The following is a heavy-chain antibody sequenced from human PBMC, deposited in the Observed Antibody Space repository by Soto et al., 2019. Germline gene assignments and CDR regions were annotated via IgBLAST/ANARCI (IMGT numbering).Heavy chain of an antibody. CDR2: IDPSDSQT. D-gene: IGHD3-22*01. J-gene: IGHJ4*02. CDR1: GYSFAGYW. Sequence: GASLPISSKVSGYSFAGYWITWVRQKPGKGLEWMGRIDPSDSQTYYSPSFRGHVTISVTKSITTVFLQWSSLRASDTAMYYCARQIYDSDTGPNFQYYFDSWGQGTPVTVSS. CDR3: ARQIYDSDTGPNFQYYFDS. V-gene: IGHV5-10-1*01.